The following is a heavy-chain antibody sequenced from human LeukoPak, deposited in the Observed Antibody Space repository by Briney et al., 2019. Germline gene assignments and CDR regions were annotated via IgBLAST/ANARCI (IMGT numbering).Heavy chain of an antibody. D-gene: IGHD5-18*01. CDR1: GGSISSDY. CDR3: ARSRRGYKYGYNDY. Sequence: SETLSLTCFVSGGSISSDYWSWIRQPPGEGLEWIGYIYYSGSTKYNPSLKSRVTLSVDTSKNQFSLRLSSVTAADTAVYYCARSRRGYKYGYNDYWGQGILVTVSS. J-gene: IGHJ4*02. V-gene: IGHV4-59*01. CDR2: IYYSGST.